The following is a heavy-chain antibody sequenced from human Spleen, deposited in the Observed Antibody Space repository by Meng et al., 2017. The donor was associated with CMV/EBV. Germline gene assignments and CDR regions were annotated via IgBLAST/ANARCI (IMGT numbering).Heavy chain of an antibody. CDR2: ISAYNGNT. CDR1: GYTFTGYY. Sequence: ASVKVSCKASGYTFTGYYMHWVRQAPGQGLEYMGWISAYNGNTKYAQKFQGRVTMTTDTSTSTVYMELRSLRSDDTAVYYCARAAQYSGSYNDAFDIWGQGTMVTVSS. CDR3: ARAAQYSGSYNDAFDI. J-gene: IGHJ3*02. D-gene: IGHD1-26*01. V-gene: IGHV1-18*04.